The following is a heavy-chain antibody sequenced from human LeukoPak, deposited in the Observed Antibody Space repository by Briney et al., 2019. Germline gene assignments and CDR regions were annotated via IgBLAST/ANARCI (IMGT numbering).Heavy chain of an antibody. J-gene: IGHJ4*02. CDR1: GGSISSYY. CDR2: IYYSGST. CDR3: ARTPHGSGSYYNPDNYFDY. D-gene: IGHD3-10*01. V-gene: IGHV4-59*01. Sequence: NPSETLSLTCTVSGGSISSYYWSWIRQPPGKGLEWIGYIYYSGSTNYNPSLKSRVTISVDTSKNQFSLKLSSVTAADTAVYYCARTPHGSGSYYNPDNYFDYWGQGTLVTVSS.